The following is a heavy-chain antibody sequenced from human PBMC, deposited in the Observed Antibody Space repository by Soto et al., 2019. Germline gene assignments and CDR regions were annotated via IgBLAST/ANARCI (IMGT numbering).Heavy chain of an antibody. CDR2: IYYSGST. V-gene: IGHV4-30-4*01. J-gene: IGHJ6*02. CDR3: ASFTIFGVGYGMDV. D-gene: IGHD3-3*01. CDR1: GGSISSGDYY. Sequence: SETLSLTCTVSGGSISSGDYYWSWIRQPPGKGLEWIGYIYYSGSTYYNPSLKSRVTISVDTSKNQFSLKLSSVTAADTAVYYCASFTIFGVGYGMDVWGQGTTVTVSS.